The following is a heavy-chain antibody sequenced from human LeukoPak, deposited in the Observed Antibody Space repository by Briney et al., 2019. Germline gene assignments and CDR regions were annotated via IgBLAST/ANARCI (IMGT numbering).Heavy chain of an antibody. V-gene: IGHV1-2*02. CDR2: INPNSGGT. CDR1: AYTFTSYY. D-gene: IGHD6-6*01. Sequence: ASVKVSCKASAYTFTSYYMHWVRQAPGQGLEWMGWINPNSGGTNYAQKFQGRVTMTRDTSISTAYMGLSRLRSDDTAVYYCARADLYSSSPGGVDYWGQGTLVTVSS. CDR3: ARADLYSSSPGGVDY. J-gene: IGHJ4*02.